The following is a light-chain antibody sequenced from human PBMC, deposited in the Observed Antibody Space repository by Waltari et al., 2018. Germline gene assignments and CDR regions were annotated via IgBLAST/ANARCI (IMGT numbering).Light chain of an antibody. CDR3: QQYNSYPYT. V-gene: IGKV1-5*03. Sequence: DIQMTQSPSTLSASVGDRVTIPCRASQSISSGLAWYQQKPGQAHKLLIYKASSLESGVPSRFSGSGSGTEFTLTISSLQPDDFATYYCQQYNSYPYTFGQGTKLEIK. CDR1: QSISSG. CDR2: KAS. J-gene: IGKJ2*01.